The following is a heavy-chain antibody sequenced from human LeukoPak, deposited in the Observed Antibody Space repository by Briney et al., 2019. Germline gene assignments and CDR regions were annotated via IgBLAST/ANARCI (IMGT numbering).Heavy chain of an antibody. J-gene: IGHJ4*02. CDR2: IYYSGTT. Sequence: SETLSLTCTVSGGSISSYYWNWIRQPPGKGLEWIGYIYYSGTTNYNPSLKSRVSISVDTSKNQFSLNLSSVTAADTAVYYRAREAQAHNFDYWGQGTLVTVSS. CDR1: GGSISSYY. V-gene: IGHV4-59*01. CDR3: AREAQAHNFDY.